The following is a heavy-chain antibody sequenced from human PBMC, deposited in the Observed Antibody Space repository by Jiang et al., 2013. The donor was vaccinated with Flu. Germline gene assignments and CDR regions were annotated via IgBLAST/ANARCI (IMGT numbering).Heavy chain of an antibody. V-gene: IGHV1-46*03. D-gene: IGHD3-3*01. CDR1: GYTFTNYY. CDR3: ASSLEPGPDY. CDR2: INPSGGST. J-gene: IGHJ4*02. Sequence: SGAEVKKPGASVKVSCKASGYTFTNYYMHWVRQAPGQGLEWMGIINPSGGSTSYAQKFQGRVTMTRDTSTSTVYMELSSLRSEDTAVYYCASSLEPGPDYWGQGTLVTVSS.